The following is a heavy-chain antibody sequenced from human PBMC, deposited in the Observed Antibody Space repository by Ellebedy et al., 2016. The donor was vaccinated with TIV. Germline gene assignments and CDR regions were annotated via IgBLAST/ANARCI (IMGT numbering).Heavy chain of an antibody. Sequence: AASVKVSCKASGGTFSRFIINWLRQAPGQGLERMGSIVPVFGKANYVEKFQDTVTITADESTNTAYLELSSLKSEDTAVYYCARDRYYYDSSGYLGAFDTWGQGTMVTVSS. V-gene: IGHV1-69*13. CDR3: ARDRYYYDSSGYLGAFDT. CDR2: IVPVFGKA. CDR1: GGTFSRFI. D-gene: IGHD3-22*01. J-gene: IGHJ3*02.